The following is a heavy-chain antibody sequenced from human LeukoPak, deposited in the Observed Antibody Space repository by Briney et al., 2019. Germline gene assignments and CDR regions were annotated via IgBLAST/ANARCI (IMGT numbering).Heavy chain of an antibody. V-gene: IGHV3-23*01. J-gene: IGHJ3*02. CDR1: GFDFSGYA. D-gene: IGHD3-10*01. CDR3: AKGRSGSGDIDI. Sequence: GGSLRLSCAASGFDFSGYAMSWVRQAPGKGLEWVAGIGSDGSTHTAESVKGRFAISRDNSKNTLYLQMNSLRAEDTAVYYCAKGRSGSGDIDIWAQGTMVTVSS. CDR2: IGSDGST.